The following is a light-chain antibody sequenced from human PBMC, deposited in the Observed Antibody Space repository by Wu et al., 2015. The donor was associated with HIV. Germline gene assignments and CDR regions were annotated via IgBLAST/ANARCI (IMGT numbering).Light chain of an antibody. CDR2: GAT. V-gene: IGKV3-20*01. J-gene: IGKJ1*01. CDR3: QQYGDSIRT. CDR1: QTVTSGY. Sequence: EVVLTQSPGTLSLSPGERATLSCRSSQTVTSGYLAWYQQKPGQAPRLLIYGATSRAIGTPDRFSGDGSEKDFTLTISRVEPEDFAVYYCQQYGDSIRTFGQGPRWKSN.